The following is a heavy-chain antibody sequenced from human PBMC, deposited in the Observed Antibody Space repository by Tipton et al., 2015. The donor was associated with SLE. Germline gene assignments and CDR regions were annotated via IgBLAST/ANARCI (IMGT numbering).Heavy chain of an antibody. D-gene: IGHD6-19*01. CDR1: GGSISSYY. Sequence: TLSLTCTVSGGSISSYYWSWIRQPPGKGLEWIGYIYYSGSTNYNPSLKSRVTISVDTSKNQFSLKLSSVNAADTAVYYCASQDQGDSGWFFFDYWGQGTLVTVPS. CDR2: IYYSGST. V-gene: IGHV4-59*08. J-gene: IGHJ4*02. CDR3: ASQDQGDSGWFFFDY.